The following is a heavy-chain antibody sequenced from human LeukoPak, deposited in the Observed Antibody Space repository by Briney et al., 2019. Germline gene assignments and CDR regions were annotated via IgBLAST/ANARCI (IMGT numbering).Heavy chain of an antibody. CDR2: ISSSSTYI. CDR3: AKAIVGATSFDY. D-gene: IGHD1-26*01. CDR1: GFTFSTYS. Sequence: GGSLRLSCAASGFTFSTYSINWVRQAPGKGLEWVSSISSSSTYIYHADSVKGRFTISRDNAKNSLYLQMNSLRAEDTAVYYCAKAIVGATSFDYWGQGTLVTVSS. V-gene: IGHV3-21*01. J-gene: IGHJ4*02.